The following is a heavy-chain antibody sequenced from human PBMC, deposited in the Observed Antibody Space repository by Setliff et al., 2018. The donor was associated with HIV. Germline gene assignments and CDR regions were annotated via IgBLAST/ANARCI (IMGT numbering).Heavy chain of an antibody. CDR3: AREVRWELPQGFDH. V-gene: IGHV4-39*07. D-gene: IGHD1-26*01. CDR2: IAYTGSG. CDR1: GGSISSRSFY. Sequence: PSETLSLTCTVSGGSISSRSFYWGWIRQPPGKGLEWIGSIAYTGSGYYNSSLKSRVTISVDTSRNECSLKLTSVTAADTAVYYCAREVRWELPQGFDHWGQGSQVTVSS. J-gene: IGHJ4*02.